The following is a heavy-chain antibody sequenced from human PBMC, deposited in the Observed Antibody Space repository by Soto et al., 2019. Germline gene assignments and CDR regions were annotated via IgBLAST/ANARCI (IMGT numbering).Heavy chain of an antibody. D-gene: IGHD5-12*01. V-gene: IGHV3-21*04. CDR1: GFTFSSYG. CDR3: ARDFGDIVATDWSYFDY. J-gene: IGHJ4*02. CDR2: ISGSGSTI. Sequence: GGSLRLACAASGFTFSSYGMHWVRQAPGKGLEWVSAISGSGSTIYYADSVKGRFTISRDNAKNSLYLQMNSLRAEDTAVYYCARDFGDIVATDWSYFDYWGQGTLVTVSS.